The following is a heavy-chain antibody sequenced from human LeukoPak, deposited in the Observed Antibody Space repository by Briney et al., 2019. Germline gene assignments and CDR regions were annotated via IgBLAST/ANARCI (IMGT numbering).Heavy chain of an antibody. Sequence: NPSETLSLTCAVYGGSFSGYYWSWIRQPPGKGLEWIGEINHSGSTNYNPSLKSRVTISVDTSKNQFSLKLSSVTAADTAVYYCARLQVTFDYWGQGTLVTVSS. V-gene: IGHV4-34*01. CDR2: INHSGST. D-gene: IGHD4-11*01. J-gene: IGHJ4*02. CDR1: GGSFSGYY. CDR3: ARLQVTFDY.